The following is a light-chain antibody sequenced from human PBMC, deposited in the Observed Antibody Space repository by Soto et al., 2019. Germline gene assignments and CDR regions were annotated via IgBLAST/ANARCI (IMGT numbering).Light chain of an antibody. CDR1: QSVSSN. J-gene: IGKJ4*01. CDR3: QQYGSSPPLT. V-gene: IGKV3-20*01. CDR2: GAS. Sequence: EIVMTQSPGTLSLSPGERATLSCRASQSVSSNLAWYQQKPGQAPRLLIYGASTRATGIPDRFSGSGSGTDFTLTISRLEPEDFAVYYCQQYGSSPPLTFGGGTKVDI.